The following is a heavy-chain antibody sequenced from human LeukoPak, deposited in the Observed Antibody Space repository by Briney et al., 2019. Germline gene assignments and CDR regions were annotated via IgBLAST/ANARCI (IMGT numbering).Heavy chain of an antibody. Sequence: PSETLSLTCAVYGGSFSGYYWSWIRQPPGKGLEWIGESSHSGSTNYNPSLKSRVTISEDTSKNQFSLKLSSVTAADTAVYYCARGAGDIVVVPAAIGNYFDYWGQGTLVTVSS. J-gene: IGHJ4*02. D-gene: IGHD2-2*02. V-gene: IGHV4-34*01. CDR2: SSHSGST. CDR3: ARGAGDIVVVPAAIGNYFDY. CDR1: GGSFSGYY.